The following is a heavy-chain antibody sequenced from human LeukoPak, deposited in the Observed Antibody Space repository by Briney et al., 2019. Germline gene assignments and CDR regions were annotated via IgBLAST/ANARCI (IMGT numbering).Heavy chain of an antibody. CDR3: ARDMLWYPFDY. V-gene: IGHV4-4*07. CDR1: GGSISSYY. J-gene: IGHJ4*02. D-gene: IGHD2-8*01. Sequence: SETLSLTCTASGGSISSYYWSWIRQPAGKGLEWIGRIYTSGSTTYNPSLKSRRTISVNTSKNHMPLQLSSVTAADTAVYYCARDMLWYPFDYWGQGTLVTVYS. CDR2: IYTSGST.